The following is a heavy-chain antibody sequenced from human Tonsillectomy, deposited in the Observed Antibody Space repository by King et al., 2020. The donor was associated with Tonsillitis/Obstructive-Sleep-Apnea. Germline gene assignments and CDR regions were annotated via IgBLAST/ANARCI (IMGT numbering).Heavy chain of an antibody. CDR3: AKDNVGLYCNRASCYLYGMDV. CDR1: GFMFSSYA. V-gene: IGHV3-30*04. CDR2: IAYDGSNK. Sequence: VQLVESGGGVVQPGRSLRLSCAASGFMFSSYAMHWVRQAPGKGLEWVAVIAYDGSNKYYADSVKGRFSISGDNSKNTLYLQMNSLRAEDTAVYYCAKDNVGLYCNRASCYLYGMDVWGQGTTVTVSS. J-gene: IGHJ6*02. D-gene: IGHD2-2*01.